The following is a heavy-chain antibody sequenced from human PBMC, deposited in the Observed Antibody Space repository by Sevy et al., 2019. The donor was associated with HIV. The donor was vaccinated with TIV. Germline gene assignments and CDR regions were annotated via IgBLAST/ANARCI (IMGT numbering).Heavy chain of an antibody. J-gene: IGHJ4*02. CDR1: GYTFTSYG. D-gene: IGHD6-19*01. CDR2: INDYNGNT. Sequence: ASVKVSCKASGYTFTSYGISWVRQAPGQGLEWMGWINDYNGNTNYAQKLQGRVTMTTDTSTSTAYMELRSLRSDDTAVYYCARDQGSRYSSGWYDYWGQGTLVTVSS. V-gene: IGHV1-18*01. CDR3: ARDQGSRYSSGWYDY.